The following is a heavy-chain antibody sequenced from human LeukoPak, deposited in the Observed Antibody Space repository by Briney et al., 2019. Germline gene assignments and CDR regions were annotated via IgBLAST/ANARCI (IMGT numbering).Heavy chain of an antibody. CDR1: GGSISSYY. V-gene: IGHV4-59*01. D-gene: IGHD1-26*01. CDR2: IYYSGST. CDR3: AXGERSSGSYYVY. Sequence: SETLSLTCTVSGGSISSYYWSWIRQPPGKGLEWIGYIYYSGSTNYNPSLKSRVTISVDTSKNQFSLKLSSVTAADTAVYYFAXGERSSGSYYVYWGQGTLVTVSS. J-gene: IGHJ4*02.